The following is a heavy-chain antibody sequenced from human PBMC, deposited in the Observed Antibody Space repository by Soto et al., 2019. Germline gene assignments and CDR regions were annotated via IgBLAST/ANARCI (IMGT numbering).Heavy chain of an antibody. Sequence: ASVKVSCKASGYTFTGYYMHWVRQAPGQGLEWMGWINPNSGGTNYAQKFQGWVTMTRDTSISTAYMELSRLRSDDTAVYYCARAGRVVPAAISGMDVWGQGNTVTVTS. J-gene: IGHJ6*02. CDR1: GYTFTGYY. CDR3: ARAGRVVPAAISGMDV. D-gene: IGHD2-2*01. V-gene: IGHV1-2*04. CDR2: INPNSGGT.